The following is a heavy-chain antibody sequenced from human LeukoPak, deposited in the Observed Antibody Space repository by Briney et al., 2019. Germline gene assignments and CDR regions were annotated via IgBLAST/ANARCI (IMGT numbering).Heavy chain of an antibody. CDR1: GYSFTSYW. D-gene: IGHD3-22*01. V-gene: IGHV5-51*01. J-gene: IGHJ3*02. Sequence: GESLKISCKGSGYSFTSYWIAWVRQMPGKGLEWMGIIYPGDSDTRYSPSFQGQVTISADKSISTAYLQWNSLKASDTAMYYCARQWYYYDSSGYLMGAFDIWGQGTMVTVSS. CDR2: IYPGDSDT. CDR3: ARQWYYYDSSGYLMGAFDI.